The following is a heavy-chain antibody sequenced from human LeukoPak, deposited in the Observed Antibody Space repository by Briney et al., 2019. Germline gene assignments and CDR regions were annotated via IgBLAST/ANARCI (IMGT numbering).Heavy chain of an antibody. V-gene: IGHV3-64D*09. CDR1: GFTFNSYV. CDR3: GKELAGTLPFDI. CDR2: ISSNGGST. D-gene: IGHD6-13*01. J-gene: IGHJ3*02. Sequence: PGGSLRLSCSASGFTFNSYVMHWVRQAPGKGLEYVSAISSNGGSTYYADSVKGRFTISRDNSKNTLYLQMSSLRGEDTAVYYCGKELAGTLPFDIWGQGTLVTVSS.